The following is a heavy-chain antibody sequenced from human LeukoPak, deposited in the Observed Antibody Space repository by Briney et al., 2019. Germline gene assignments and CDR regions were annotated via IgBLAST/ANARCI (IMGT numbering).Heavy chain of an antibody. V-gene: IGHV4-39*01. CDR1: GASIISSIYR. CDR2: VYYDGST. Sequence: PSETLSLTCTVSGASIISSIYRWGWIRQPPGKGLEWMGSVYYDGSTYYNPSLTSRVSMSVDTSKNQFSLKVRSVAATDTAVYYCAGLHDLDYWGQGILVTVSS. J-gene: IGHJ4*02. CDR3: AGLHDLDY. D-gene: IGHD5-24*01.